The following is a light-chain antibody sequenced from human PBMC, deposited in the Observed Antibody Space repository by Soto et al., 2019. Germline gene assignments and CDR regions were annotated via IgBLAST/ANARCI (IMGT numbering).Light chain of an antibody. CDR1: SSDVGGYNY. CDR2: DVS. CDR3: SSYTSSSTL. V-gene: IGLV2-14*01. Sequence: QSALTQPPSVSGSPGQSIPISCTGTSSDVGGYNYVSWYQQHPGKAPKLIIYDVSNRPSGVSNRFSGSKSGNTASLTISGLQAEDEADYYCSSYTSSSTLFGGGTKLTVL. J-gene: IGLJ2*01.